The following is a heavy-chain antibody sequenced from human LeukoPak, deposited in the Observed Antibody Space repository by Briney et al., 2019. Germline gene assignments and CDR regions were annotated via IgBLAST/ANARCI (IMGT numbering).Heavy chain of an antibody. V-gene: IGHV3-11*01. Sequence: GGPLRLSCAASGFTFSDYYMSWIRQAPGKGLEWVSYISSSGSTIYYADSVKGRFTISRDNAKNSLYLQINSLRAEDTAVYYCARGFVVVTYGMDVWGQGTTVTVSS. D-gene: IGHD2-21*02. CDR2: ISSSGSTI. CDR1: GFTFSDYY. CDR3: ARGFVVVTYGMDV. J-gene: IGHJ6*02.